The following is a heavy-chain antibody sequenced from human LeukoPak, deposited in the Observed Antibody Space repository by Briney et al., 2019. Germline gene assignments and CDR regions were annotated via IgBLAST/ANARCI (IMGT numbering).Heavy chain of an antibody. CDR2: INQDGSEK. V-gene: IGHV3-7*04. D-gene: IGHD6-13*01. J-gene: IGHJ3*02. CDR1: GFTFSSYW. Sequence: GGSLRLSCAGSGFTFSSYWMSWVRQAPGKGLEWVANINQDGSEKYYVDSVKGRFTITRDNAKNSLYLQMNSLRAEDTAVYYCARPYSSSEAFDIWGQGTMVTVSS. CDR3: ARPYSSSEAFDI.